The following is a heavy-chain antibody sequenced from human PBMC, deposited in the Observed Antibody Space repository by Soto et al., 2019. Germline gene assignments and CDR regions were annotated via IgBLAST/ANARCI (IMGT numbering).Heavy chain of an antibody. CDR1: GFTFSDYY. CDR2: IVSGSTYT. D-gene: IGHD2-21*01. CDR3: ARVDGESRMDV. J-gene: IGHJ6*02. V-gene: IGHV3-11*06. Sequence: QVQLVESGGGLVKPGGSLRLSCAASGFTFSDYYMSWIRQAPGKGLEWISYIVSGSTYTNYADSVKGRFTISRDNAKESLYLEMNSLRAEDTAVYYCARVDGESRMDVWGQWTTVSVSS.